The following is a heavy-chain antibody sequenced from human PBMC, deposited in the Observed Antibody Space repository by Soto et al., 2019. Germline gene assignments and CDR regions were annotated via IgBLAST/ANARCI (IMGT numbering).Heavy chain of an antibody. CDR2: IISSSSTI. J-gene: IGHJ6*02. CDR1: GFTFVVYS. D-gene: IGHD2-2*02. CDR3: TGGAIILVLYGMDV. V-gene: IGHV3-48*02. Sequence: GGPRGLSCPSSGFTFVVYSVDWFRKAPGKGLECVSYIISSSSTIYYEDFVKGRFTITRDNAKNSRSLQMNNLRDEDTAVYYCTGGAIILVLYGMDVWGQGNTVTVSS.